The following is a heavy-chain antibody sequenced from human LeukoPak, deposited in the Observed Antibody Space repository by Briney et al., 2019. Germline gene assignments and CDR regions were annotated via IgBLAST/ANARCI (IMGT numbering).Heavy chain of an antibody. V-gene: IGHV3-23*01. Sequence: PGGSLRLSCAASGFTFSSYAMSWVRQAPGKGLEWVSAISGSGGSTYYADSVTGRFAISRDNSKNTLYLQMNSLRAEDTAVYYCAKGVCSSSWYLFDYWGQGTLVTVSS. D-gene: IGHD6-13*01. J-gene: IGHJ4*02. CDR2: ISGSGGST. CDR1: GFTFSSYA. CDR3: AKGVCSSSWYLFDY.